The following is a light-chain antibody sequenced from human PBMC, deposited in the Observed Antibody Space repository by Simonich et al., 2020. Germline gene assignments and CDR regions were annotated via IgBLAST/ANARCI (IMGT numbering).Light chain of an antibody. CDR2: DVS. Sequence: QSALTQPASVSGSPGQSIPISCPGTSSDVGGYNFVPWYQQHPGKAPKIMIYDVSKRPSGVSNRFSGSKSGNTASLTISGLQAEDEADYYCSSYTSSSTLVFGGGTKLTVL. V-gene: IGLV2-14*01. CDR3: SSYTSSSTLV. J-gene: IGLJ3*02. CDR1: SSDVGGYNF.